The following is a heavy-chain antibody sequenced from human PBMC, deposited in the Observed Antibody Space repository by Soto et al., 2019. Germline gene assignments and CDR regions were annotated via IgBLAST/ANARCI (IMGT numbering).Heavy chain of an antibody. CDR1: GYTFTSYA. D-gene: IGHD3-3*01. Sequence: QVQLVQSGAEVKKPGASVKVSCKASGYTFTSYAMHWVRQAPGQRLEWVGWINAGNGNTKYSQKVQGRVTITRDTSASTAYMELSSLRSEDTAVYYCARGHDFWSGLYYMDVWGKGTTVTVSS. CDR3: ARGHDFWSGLYYMDV. J-gene: IGHJ6*03. V-gene: IGHV1-3*01. CDR2: INAGNGNT.